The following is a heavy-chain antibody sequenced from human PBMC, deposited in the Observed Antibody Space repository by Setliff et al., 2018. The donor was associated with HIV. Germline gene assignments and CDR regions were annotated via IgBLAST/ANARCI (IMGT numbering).Heavy chain of an antibody. D-gene: IGHD6-13*01. Sequence: SETLSLTCTVSGGFISSSSYYWGWIRQPPGKGLQWIGSIYYRGSTYYNPSLKSRVTISVDTSKNQLSLKLRSVTAADTALYYCARGRYRSRWYASDHYYIDVWGKGTTVSVS. J-gene: IGHJ6*03. CDR3: ARGRYRSRWYASDHYYIDV. CDR1: GGFISSSSYY. V-gene: IGHV4-39*01. CDR2: IYYRGST.